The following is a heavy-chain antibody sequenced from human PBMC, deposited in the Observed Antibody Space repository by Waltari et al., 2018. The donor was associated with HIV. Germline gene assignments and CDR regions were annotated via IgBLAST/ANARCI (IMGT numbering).Heavy chain of an antibody. CDR1: GGSVTSNLHY. CDR3: VRRVAEDYGSGRVDS. J-gene: IGHJ4*02. CDR2: LYYGGNT. Sequence: HLQMQESGPGVVRPSETLSLTCSVSGGSVTSNLHYWGWIQQSPNIGLEWIGSLYYGGNTYHNPSLRSRVAISADRSTNQFSLRLTSVSVADSAIYYCVRRVAEDYGSGRVDSWGQGILVVVSS. D-gene: IGHD4-17*01. V-gene: IGHV4-39*01.